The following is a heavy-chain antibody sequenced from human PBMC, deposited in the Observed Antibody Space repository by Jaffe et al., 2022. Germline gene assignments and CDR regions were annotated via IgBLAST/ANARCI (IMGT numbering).Heavy chain of an antibody. CDR1: GFTFSDNW. V-gene: IGHV3-7*05. CDR3: ARDGESGWNDFDY. CDR2: INQDGSKN. Sequence: EVHLVESGGGLVQPGVSLRLSCVVSGFTFSDNWMTWVRQTPGKGLEWVATINQDGSKNYYVDSVKGRFTISRDNAKSSLYLQMNSLRVEDTAVYYCARDGESGWNDFDYWGQGTLVTVSS. D-gene: IGHD6-19*01. J-gene: IGHJ4*02.